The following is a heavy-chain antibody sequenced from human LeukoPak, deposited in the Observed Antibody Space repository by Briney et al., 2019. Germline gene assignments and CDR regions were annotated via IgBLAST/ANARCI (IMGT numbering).Heavy chain of an antibody. Sequence: GGSLRLSCAASGFTFSSYAMSWVRQAPGKGLEWVSAISGSGGSTYYADSVKGRFTISRDNSKNTLYLQMNSLRAEDTAVYYCAKVNWSRYAQYYYYGMDVWGQGTTVTVSS. CDR1: GFTFSSYA. D-gene: IGHD3-3*01. J-gene: IGHJ6*02. CDR3: AKVNWSRYAQYYYYGMDV. V-gene: IGHV3-23*01. CDR2: ISGSGGST.